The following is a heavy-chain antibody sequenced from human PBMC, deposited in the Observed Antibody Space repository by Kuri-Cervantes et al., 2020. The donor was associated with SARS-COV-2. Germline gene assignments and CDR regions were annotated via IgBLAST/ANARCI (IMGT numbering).Heavy chain of an antibody. V-gene: IGHV4-59*01. CDR2: IYYSGST. J-gene: IGHJ4*02. Sequence: SETLSLTCTVSGGSISSYYWSWIRQPPGKGLEWIGYIYYSGSTNYNPSLKSRVPISVDTSKNQFPLKLSSVTAADTAVYYCARGGGYSNLGYYFDYWGQGTLVTVSS. CDR1: GGSISSYY. D-gene: IGHD4-11*01. CDR3: ARGGGYSNLGYYFDY.